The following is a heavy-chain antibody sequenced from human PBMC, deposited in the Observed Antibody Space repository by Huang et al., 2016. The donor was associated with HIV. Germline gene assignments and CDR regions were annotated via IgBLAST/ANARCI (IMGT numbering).Heavy chain of an antibody. CDR1: GGTFSSYA. V-gene: IGHV1-69*01. D-gene: IGHD1-1*01. Sequence: QVQLVQSGAEVKKPGSSVRVSCEASGGTFSSYAINWVRQAPGQGLEWMEGIIPIFGKPNYEQKFQGRVTITADESTSTAYMELSSLRSDDTAVYYCARDRKYDNAWYWFDPWGQGTLVTVSS. CDR3: ARDRKYDNAWYWFDP. CDR2: IIPIFGKP. J-gene: IGHJ5*02.